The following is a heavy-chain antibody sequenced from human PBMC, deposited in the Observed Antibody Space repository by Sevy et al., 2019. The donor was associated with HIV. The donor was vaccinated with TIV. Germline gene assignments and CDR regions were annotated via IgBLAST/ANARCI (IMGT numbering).Heavy chain of an antibody. CDR2: FDPEDDET. V-gene: IGHV1-24*01. J-gene: IGHJ4*02. CDR3: ATTKDYYENSGDPFDY. D-gene: IGHD3-22*01. Sequence: ASVKVSCKVSRYTLTQLSMHWVRQVPGKGLEWMGSFDPEDDETIYAQKFQGRLTMTEDTSTDTAYMELSSLRSEDTAVYYCATTKDYYENSGDPFDYWGQGTLVTVSS. CDR1: RYTLTQLS.